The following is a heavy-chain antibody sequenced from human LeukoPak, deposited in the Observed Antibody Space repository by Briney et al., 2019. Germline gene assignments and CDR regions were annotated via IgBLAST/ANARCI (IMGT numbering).Heavy chain of an antibody. CDR2: INLNSGGS. Sequence: GASVTVSFKASGYTFTAYYMHWVRQAPGQGLEWMGWINLNSGGSNYAQKFQGRVTMTRDTSISAAYLELSRLGSDDTAVYYCARVAGGDWYYFDFWGQGTLVTVSS. V-gene: IGHV1-2*02. CDR1: GYTFTAYY. CDR3: ARVAGGDWYYFDF. D-gene: IGHD2-21*02. J-gene: IGHJ4*02.